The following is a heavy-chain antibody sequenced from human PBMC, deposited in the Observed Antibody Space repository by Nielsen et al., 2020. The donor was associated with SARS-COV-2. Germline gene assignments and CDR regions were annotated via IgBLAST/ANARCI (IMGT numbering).Heavy chain of an antibody. CDR2: IHPSGGST. Sequence: ASVKVSCKASGYTFTNYYMHWVRQAPGQGLEWMGIIHPSGGSTSYAQKFQGRVTMTEDTSTDTAYMELSSLRSEDTAVYYCATEGIWGQGTLVTVSS. V-gene: IGHV1-46*01. CDR1: GYTFTNYY. CDR3: ATEGI. D-gene: IGHD2-15*01. J-gene: IGHJ4*02.